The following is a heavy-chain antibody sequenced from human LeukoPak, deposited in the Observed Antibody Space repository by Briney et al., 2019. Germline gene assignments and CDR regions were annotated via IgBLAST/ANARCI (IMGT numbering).Heavy chain of an antibody. CDR3: ARRPGRSSWSDLDY. Sequence: SETLSLTCAVSGGSISSSNWWSWVRQPPGKGLEWIGEIYHSGSTNYNPSLKSRVTISVDKSKNQFSLKLSSVTAADTAVYYCARRPGRSSWSDLDYWGQGTLVTVSS. D-gene: IGHD6-13*01. CDR1: GGSISSSNW. CDR2: IYHSGST. V-gene: IGHV4-4*02. J-gene: IGHJ4*02.